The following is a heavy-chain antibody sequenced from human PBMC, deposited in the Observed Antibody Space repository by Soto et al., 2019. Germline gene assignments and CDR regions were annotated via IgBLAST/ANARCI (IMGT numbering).Heavy chain of an antibody. CDR3: ARVPVYYDFWSGAKNNWFDP. D-gene: IGHD3-3*01. J-gene: IGHJ5*02. CDR1: GGTFSSYA. Sequence: QVQLVQSGAEVKKPGSSVKVSCKASGGTFSSYAISWVRQAPGQGLEWMGGIFPIFGTANYAQKSQGRVTITADESTSTAYMELSSLRSEDTAVYYCARVPVYYDFWSGAKNNWFDPWGQGTLVTVSS. CDR2: IFPIFGTA. V-gene: IGHV1-69*01.